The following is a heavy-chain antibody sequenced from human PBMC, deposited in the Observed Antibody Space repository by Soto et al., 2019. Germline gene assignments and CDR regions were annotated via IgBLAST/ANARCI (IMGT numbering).Heavy chain of an antibody. Sequence: QVQLQESGPGLVKPSETLSLTCTVSGGSVSSGSYYWSWIRQPPGKGLEWIGYIYHSGSAHFNPSLKSRVPTSVDTSQNQCSLNVRSVTAADTAVQDCARGGYYDYSQPWSQGTMVTVSS. CDR2: IYHSGSA. V-gene: IGHV4-61*01. CDR1: GGSVSSGSYY. CDR3: ARGGYYDYSQP. J-gene: IGHJ1*01. D-gene: IGHD5-18*01.